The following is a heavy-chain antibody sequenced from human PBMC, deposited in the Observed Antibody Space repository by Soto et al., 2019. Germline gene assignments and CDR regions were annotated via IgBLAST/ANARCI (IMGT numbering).Heavy chain of an antibody. J-gene: IGHJ3*02. CDR1: GYTFTSYG. CDR3: ASNIIMITFGGVIVSAFDI. V-gene: IGHV1-18*01. CDR2: ISAYNGNT. D-gene: IGHD3-16*02. Sequence: QVQLVQSGAEVKKPGASVKVSCKASGYTFTSYGISWVRQAPGQGLEWMGWISAYNGNTNYAQKLQGRVTMTTDTATITAYMELRSLRSDDTAVYYCASNIIMITFGGVIVSAFDIWGQGTMVTVSS.